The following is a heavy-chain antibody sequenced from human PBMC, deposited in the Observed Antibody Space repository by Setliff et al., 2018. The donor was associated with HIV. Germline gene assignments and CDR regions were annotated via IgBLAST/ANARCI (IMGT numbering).Heavy chain of an antibody. CDR1: GFSLSTSGVG. CDR2: IYWNDDK. CDR3: AHRLSYYDTSGYYSYYFDY. D-gene: IGHD3-22*01. Sequence: SGPTLVNPTQTLTLTCTFSGFSLSTSGVGVGWIRQPPGKALEWLALIYWNDDKRYSPSLKSRLTITKDTSKNQVVLTITNMDPVDTATYYCAHRLSYYDTSGYYSYYFDYWGQGTLVTVSS. V-gene: IGHV2-5*01. J-gene: IGHJ4*02.